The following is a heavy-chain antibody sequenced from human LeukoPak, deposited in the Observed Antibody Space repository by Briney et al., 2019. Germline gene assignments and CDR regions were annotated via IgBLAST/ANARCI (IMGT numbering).Heavy chain of an antibody. CDR2: ISAYNGST. CDR1: GDTFSSYA. D-gene: IGHD4-17*01. V-gene: IGHV1-18*01. CDR3: ARDQAYDYGDPGYFDY. J-gene: IGHJ4*02. Sequence: GASVKVSCKASGDTFSSYAISWVRQAPGQGLEWMGWISAYNGSTNYAQKLQGRVTMTTDTSTSTAYMELRSLRSDDTAVYYCARDQAYDYGDPGYFDYWGQGTLVTVSS.